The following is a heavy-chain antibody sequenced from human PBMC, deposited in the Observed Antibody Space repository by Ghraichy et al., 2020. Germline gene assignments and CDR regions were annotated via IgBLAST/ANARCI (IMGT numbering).Heavy chain of an antibody. CDR3: ARHSGSYYYGSGSYYSNWFDP. CDR1: GASISHTYY. CDR2: FYYGGTT. Sequence: SETLSLTCTVSGASISHTYYWAWIRQPPGKWLEWIGSFYYGGTTYYNPSLESRITISVDTSNNQFSLKLNSVTASDTAVYYCARHSGSYYYGSGSYYSNWFDPWGQGTLVTVSS. J-gene: IGHJ5*02. V-gene: IGHV4-39*01. D-gene: IGHD3-10*01.